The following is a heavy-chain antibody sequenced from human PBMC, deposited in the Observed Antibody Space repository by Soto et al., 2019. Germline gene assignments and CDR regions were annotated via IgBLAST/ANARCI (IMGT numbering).Heavy chain of an antibody. Sequence: QVQLQQWGAGLLKPSETLSLTCAVYGGSFSGYYWSWIRQPPGKGLEWIGEINHSGSTNYNPSLKSRVTTSVDKSKNQFSLKLSSVTAADTAVYYCATVTGRYYYGMDVWGQGTTVTVSS. CDR3: ATVTGRYYYGMDV. V-gene: IGHV4-34*01. CDR1: GGSFSGYY. J-gene: IGHJ6*02. CDR2: INHSGST.